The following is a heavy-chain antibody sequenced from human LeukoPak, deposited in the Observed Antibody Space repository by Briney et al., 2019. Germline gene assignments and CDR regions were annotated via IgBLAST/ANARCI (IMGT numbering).Heavy chain of an antibody. CDR3: ARTLTYDFWSGCDY. D-gene: IGHD3-3*01. Sequence: GGSLRLSCAASGFTFSSYAMHWVRQAPGKGLEWVAVISYDGSNKYYADSVKGRFTISRDNSKNTLYLQMNSLRAEDTAVYYCARTLTYDFWSGCDYWGQGTLVTVSS. CDR2: ISYDGSNK. V-gene: IGHV3-30*04. CDR1: GFTFSSYA. J-gene: IGHJ4*02.